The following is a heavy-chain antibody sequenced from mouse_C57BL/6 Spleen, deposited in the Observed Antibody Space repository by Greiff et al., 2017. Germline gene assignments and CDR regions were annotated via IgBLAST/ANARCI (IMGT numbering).Heavy chain of an antibody. CDR2: IDPSASYP. CDR1: GYTFTSYW. V-gene: IGHV1-69*01. Sequence: QVQLQQPGAELVMPGASVKMSCKASGYTFTSYWMNWVKQRPGQGLEWIGEIDPSASYPNYNHKFKGKSTLTVDKSSSTAYMPRSSLASEDSAVYDGTRGDASWFAYWGQGTLVTVSA. CDR3: TRGDASWFAY. J-gene: IGHJ3*01.